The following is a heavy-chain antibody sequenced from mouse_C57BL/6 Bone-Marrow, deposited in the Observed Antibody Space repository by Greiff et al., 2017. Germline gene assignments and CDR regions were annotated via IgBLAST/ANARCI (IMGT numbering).Heavy chain of an antibody. CDR1: GYAFSSSW. CDR3: ARGYTWFAY. J-gene: IGHJ3*01. V-gene: IGHV1-82*01. CDR2: IYPGDGDT. Sequence: VQLQQSGPELVKPGASVKISCKASGYAFSSSWMNWVKQRPGKGLEWIGRIYPGDGDTNYNGKFKGKATLTVDKSSSTAYMQLSSLTSEDSAVYFCARGYTWFAYWGQGTLVTVSA.